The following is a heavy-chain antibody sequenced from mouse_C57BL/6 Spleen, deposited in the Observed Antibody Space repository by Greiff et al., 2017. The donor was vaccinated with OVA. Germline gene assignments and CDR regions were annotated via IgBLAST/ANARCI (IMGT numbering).Heavy chain of an antibody. CDR2: INYDGSST. J-gene: IGHJ1*03. CDR3: AREGSYWYFDV. CDR1: GFTFSDYY. D-gene: IGHD1-1*01. Sequence: DVHLVESEGGLVQPGSSMKLSCTASGFTFSDYYMAWVRQVPEKGLEWVANINYDGSSTYYLDSLKSRFIISRDNAKNILYLQMSSLKSEDTATYYCAREGSYWYFDVWGTGTTVTVSS. V-gene: IGHV5-16*01.